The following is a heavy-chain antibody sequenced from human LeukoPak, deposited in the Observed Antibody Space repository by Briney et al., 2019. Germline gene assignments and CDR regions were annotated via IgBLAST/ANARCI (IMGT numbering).Heavy chain of an antibody. CDR1: GYTFTSYY. CDR3: AKVIAGAVAFDY. Sequence: ASVKVSCKASGYTFTSYYMHWVRQAPGQGLEWMGIINPSSGGTHSAQKFQGRVTMTRDTSISTAYMELSRLRSDDTAVYYCAKVIAGAVAFDYWGQGTLVTVSS. J-gene: IGHJ4*02. V-gene: IGHV1-2*02. CDR2: INPSSGGT. D-gene: IGHD6-19*01.